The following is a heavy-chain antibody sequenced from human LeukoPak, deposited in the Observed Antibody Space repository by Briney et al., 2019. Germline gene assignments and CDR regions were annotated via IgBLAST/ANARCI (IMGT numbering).Heavy chain of an antibody. V-gene: IGHV3-66*01. J-gene: IGHJ5*02. D-gene: IGHD1-7*01. Sequence: SGGSLRLSCAASGFSVTNNYMSWVRQAPGKGLEWVSTILGSGDTWSADSVKGRFTISRDNSKNTLYLQMNSLRAEDTAVYYCARGGYNWNYNANWFDPWGQGTLVTVSS. CDR1: GFSVTNNY. CDR3: ARGGYNWNYNANWFDP. CDR2: ILGSGDT.